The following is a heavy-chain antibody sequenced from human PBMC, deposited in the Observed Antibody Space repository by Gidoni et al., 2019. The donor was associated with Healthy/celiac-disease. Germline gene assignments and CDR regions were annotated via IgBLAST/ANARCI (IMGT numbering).Heavy chain of an antibody. V-gene: IGHV4-30-4*01. CDR1: GGSISSGDYY. CDR2: IYYSGST. J-gene: IGHJ5*02. D-gene: IGHD2-2*01. Sequence: QVQLQESGPGLVKPSQTLSLTCTVSGGSISSGDYYWSWIRQPPGKGLEWIGYIYYSGSTYYNPSLKSRVTISVDTSKNQFSLKLSSVTAADTAVYYCARGEVVPAALGESWFDPWGQGTLVTVSS. CDR3: ARGEVVPAALGESWFDP.